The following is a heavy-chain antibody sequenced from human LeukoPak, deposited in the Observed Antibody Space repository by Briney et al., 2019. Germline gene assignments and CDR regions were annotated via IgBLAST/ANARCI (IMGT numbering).Heavy chain of an antibody. Sequence: ASVKVSCKASGYTFTGYYMHWVRQAPGQGLEWMGWINPNSGGTNYAQKSQGRVTMTRDTSISTAYVELSRLRSDDTAVYYCARGGILEWLSAAFDIWGQGTMVTVSS. CDR2: INPNSGGT. D-gene: IGHD3-3*01. CDR3: ARGGILEWLSAAFDI. J-gene: IGHJ3*02. CDR1: GYTFTGYY. V-gene: IGHV1-2*02.